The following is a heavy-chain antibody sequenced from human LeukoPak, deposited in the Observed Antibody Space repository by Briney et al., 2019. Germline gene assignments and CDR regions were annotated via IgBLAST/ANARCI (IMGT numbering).Heavy chain of an antibody. J-gene: IGHJ4*02. Sequence: SETLSLTCTVSGYSISSGSCYWSWIRQSAGKGLEWIGRIYASGSSNYNPSFESRVTISVDTSEYQVSLKLTSVTAADTAVYYCAREHYYDSSGYYDFWGQGTLVTVSS. CDR2: IYASGSS. V-gene: IGHV4-61*02. D-gene: IGHD3-22*01. CDR1: GYSISSGSCY. CDR3: AREHYYDSSGYYDF.